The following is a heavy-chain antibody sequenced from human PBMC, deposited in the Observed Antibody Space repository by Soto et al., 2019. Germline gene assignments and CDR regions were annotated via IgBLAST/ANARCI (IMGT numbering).Heavy chain of an antibody. CDR1: GFTVSSDS. CDR2: IYSDNNT. J-gene: IGHJ6*02. V-gene: IGHV3-53*02. CDR3: ERPYSAMGV. Sequence: EVQLVETGGDLIQPGGSLRLSCAASGFTVSSDSMTWVRQAPGKGLEWISIIYSDNNTDYADSVKGRFSISRDTSKNILYLQMNSLRAEDTAEYYCERPYSAMGVWGQGTTVTVSS.